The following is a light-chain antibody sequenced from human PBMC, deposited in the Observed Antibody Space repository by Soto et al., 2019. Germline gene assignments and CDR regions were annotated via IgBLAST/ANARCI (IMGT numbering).Light chain of an antibody. CDR3: AAWDASLDGYV. CDR2: SYD. Sequence: QSVRNQPPSASGTPGRRVTISCFTSSSNLGDNAVNWYQHVPGTAPKLLIYSYDQRPSGVPDRFSGSKSGTSASLAISGLQSEDEADYYCAAWDASLDGYVFGTGTKVTVL. V-gene: IGLV1-44*01. J-gene: IGLJ1*01. CDR1: SSNLGDNA.